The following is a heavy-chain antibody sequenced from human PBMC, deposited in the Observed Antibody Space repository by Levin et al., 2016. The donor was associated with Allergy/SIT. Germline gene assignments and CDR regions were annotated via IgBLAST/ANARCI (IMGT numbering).Heavy chain of an antibody. CDR2: IKSKSHGETS. CDR1: GLNFNDAW. CDR3: ARDPSSTIDD. D-gene: IGHD5/OR15-5a*01. Sequence: GESLKISCAVSGLNFNDAWVTWVRQAPGKGLQWVGRIKSKSHGETSDYADAVRGRFTFSRDDATTTVYLQMNSLKAEDTGVYYCARDPSSTIDDWGQGTLVTVSS. V-gene: IGHV3-15*01. J-gene: IGHJ4*02.